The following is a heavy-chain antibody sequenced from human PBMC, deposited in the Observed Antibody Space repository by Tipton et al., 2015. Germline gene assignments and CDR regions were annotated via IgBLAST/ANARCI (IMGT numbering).Heavy chain of an antibody. Sequence: TLSLTCAVSGGSISSSKWWSWLRQPPGKGLEWIGELYHSGSTNYNPSLKSRLTISLDTSKDQLSLKMKSVTAADTAVYYCVRGLPANYDSLGYFGDWGQGTLVTVSS. CDR3: VRGLPANYDSLGYFGD. J-gene: IGHJ4*02. V-gene: IGHV4-4*02. CDR2: LYHSGST. CDR1: GGSISSSKW. D-gene: IGHD3-22*01.